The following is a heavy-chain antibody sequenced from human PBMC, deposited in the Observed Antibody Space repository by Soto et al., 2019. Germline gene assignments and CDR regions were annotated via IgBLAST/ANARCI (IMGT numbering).Heavy chain of an antibody. D-gene: IGHD2-2*01. CDR3: AKHACVPTSCYTDY. CDR1: GFPFSSYA. J-gene: IGHJ4*02. Sequence: GGSLRLSCAASGFPFSSYAMSWVRQVPGKGLEWVSAISGTGGGAYYAGPVRGRFTLSRDNSENKLFLHLNSLRAEDTAVYYCAKHACVPTSCYTDYWGQGTLVTVSS. V-gene: IGHV3-23*01. CDR2: ISGTGGGA.